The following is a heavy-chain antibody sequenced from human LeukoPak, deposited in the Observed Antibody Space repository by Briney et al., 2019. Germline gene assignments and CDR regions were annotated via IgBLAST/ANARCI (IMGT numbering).Heavy chain of an antibody. V-gene: IGHV1-24*01. CDR2: FDPEDGET. D-gene: IGHD6-13*01. CDR1: GYTLTELS. CDR3: ATAGGRDSSSELYDY. Sequence: GASVKVSCKVSGYTLTELSMHWVRQAPGKGLEWMGGFDPEDGETIYAQKFQGRVTMTEDTSTDTAYMELSSLRSEDTAVYYCATAGGRDSSSELYDYWGQGTLVTVSS. J-gene: IGHJ4*02.